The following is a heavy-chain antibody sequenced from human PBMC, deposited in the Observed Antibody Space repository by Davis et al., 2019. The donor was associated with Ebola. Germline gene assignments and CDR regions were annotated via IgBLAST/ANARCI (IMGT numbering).Heavy chain of an antibody. CDR2: ISSSSSYI. CDR1: GFTFSSYS. D-gene: IGHD5-24*01. J-gene: IGHJ4*02. V-gene: IGHV3-21*01. CDR3: ARDLGDGYNFDY. Sequence: GESLKISCAASGFTFSSYSMNWVRQAPGKGLEWVSSISSSSSYIYYADSVKGRFTISRDNAKNSLYLQMNSLRAEDTAVYYCARDLGDGYNFDYWGQGTLVTVSS.